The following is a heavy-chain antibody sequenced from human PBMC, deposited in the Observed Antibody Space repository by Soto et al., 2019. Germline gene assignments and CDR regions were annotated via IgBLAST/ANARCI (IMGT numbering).Heavy chain of an antibody. CDR3: ARGTLLLWFGELLDSYYGMDV. V-gene: IGHV3-11*01. CDR2: ISSSGSTI. Sequence: GGSLRLSCAASGFTFSDYYMSWIRQAPGKGLEWVSYISSSGSTIYYADSVKGRFTISRDNAKNSLYLQMNSLRAEDTAVYYCARGTLLLWFGELLDSYYGMDVWGPGTTVTVSS. CDR1: GFTFSDYY. D-gene: IGHD3-10*01. J-gene: IGHJ6*02.